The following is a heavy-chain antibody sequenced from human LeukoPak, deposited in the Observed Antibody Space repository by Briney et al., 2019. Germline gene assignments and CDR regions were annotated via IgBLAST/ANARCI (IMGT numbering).Heavy chain of an antibody. D-gene: IGHD2-15*01. Sequence: SETLSLTCTVSRGSISGSYWSWLRQPPGKGLEWIGCIHYSGTTRYNPSLESRTSISVDMSKNQFSLRLSSVTAADTATYYCAKQKLDSGSGHYYFDYWGQGTLVTVSS. CDR3: AKQKLDSGSGHYYFDY. V-gene: IGHV4-59*01. CDR2: IHYSGTT. J-gene: IGHJ4*02. CDR1: RGSISGSY.